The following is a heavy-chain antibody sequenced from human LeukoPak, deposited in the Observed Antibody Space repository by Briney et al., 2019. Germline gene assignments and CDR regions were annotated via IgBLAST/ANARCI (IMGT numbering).Heavy chain of an antibody. Sequence: GASVKVSCKASGYTITGYYMHWVRQAPGQGLEWMGWINPNSGGTNYAQKFQGRVTMTRDTSISTAYMELSRLRSDDTAVYYCARGDCSSTSCYIINWFDPWGQGTLVTVSS. CDR1: GYTITGYY. CDR3: ARGDCSSTSCYIINWFDP. V-gene: IGHV1-2*02. J-gene: IGHJ5*02. D-gene: IGHD2-2*01. CDR2: INPNSGGT.